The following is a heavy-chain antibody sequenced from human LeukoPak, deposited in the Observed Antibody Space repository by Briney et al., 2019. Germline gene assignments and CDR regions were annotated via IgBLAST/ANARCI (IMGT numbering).Heavy chain of an antibody. Sequence: SETLSLTRTVSGGSISSYYWSWIRQPPGKGLEWIGYIYYSGSTNYNPSLKSRVTISVDTSKNQFSLKLSSVTAADTAVYYCARAGYSSGYFDYWGQGTLVTVSS. CDR2: IYYSGST. V-gene: IGHV4-59*01. D-gene: IGHD6-19*01. CDR3: ARAGYSSGYFDY. CDR1: GGSISSYY. J-gene: IGHJ4*02.